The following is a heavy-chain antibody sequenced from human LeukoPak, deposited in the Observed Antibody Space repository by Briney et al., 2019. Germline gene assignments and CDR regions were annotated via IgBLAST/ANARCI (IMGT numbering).Heavy chain of an antibody. D-gene: IGHD2-21*02. Sequence: GGSLRLSCAASGFTFSSHSMNWVRQAPGKGLEWVSYISSSSSTIYYAGSVKGRFTISRDNSKNTLYLQMSGLRAEDTAVYYCATSAHIEVGTAPPLDYWGQGTLVTVTS. CDR2: ISSSSSTI. V-gene: IGHV3-48*01. J-gene: IGHJ4*02. CDR1: GFTFSSHS. CDR3: ATSAHIEVGTAPPLDY.